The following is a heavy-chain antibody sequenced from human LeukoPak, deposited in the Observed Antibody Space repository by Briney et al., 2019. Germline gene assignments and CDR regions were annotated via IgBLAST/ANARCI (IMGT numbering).Heavy chain of an antibody. D-gene: IGHD3-22*01. Sequence: GGTLRLSCAASGFTFSSYGMSWVRQAPGKGLEWVPAISGSGGSTYYADSVKGRFTISRDNSKNTLYLQMNSLRAEDTAVYYCARDTEGYDSSGYYIFDYWGQGTLVTVSS. J-gene: IGHJ4*02. CDR3: ARDTEGYDSSGYYIFDY. CDR1: GFTFSSYG. CDR2: ISGSGGST. V-gene: IGHV3-23*01.